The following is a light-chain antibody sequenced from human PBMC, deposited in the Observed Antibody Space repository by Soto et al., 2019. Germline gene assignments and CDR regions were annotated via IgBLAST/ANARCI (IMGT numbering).Light chain of an antibody. V-gene: IGKV1-5*03. CDR2: KAS. CDR3: QQYGRYRT. J-gene: IGKJ1*01. CDR1: QSTSTW. Sequence: DIQMTQSPSTLSASVGDRVTITCRASQSTSTWLAWYQHKPGKAPNLLIYKASSLESGIPSRFSGSGSGTEFTLTISSLQHDDVATYYCQQYGRYRTFGQGTKVEIK.